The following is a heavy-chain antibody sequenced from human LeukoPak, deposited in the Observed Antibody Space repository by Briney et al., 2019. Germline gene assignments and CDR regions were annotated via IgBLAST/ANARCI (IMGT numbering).Heavy chain of an antibody. CDR1: GGSINFGGYY. CDR2: IYDTGST. J-gene: IGHJ4*02. Sequence: SETLSLTCTVSGGSINFGGYYWSWVRQPPGKGLEWIGYIYDTGSTYCNPSFKTRVTISMDRSKNQFSLKLSSVTAADTAVYYCARVTGDSNGYKSPSLDYWGQGTLVTVSS. V-gene: IGHV4-30-2*01. D-gene: IGHD5-18*01. CDR3: ARVTGDSNGYKSPSLDY.